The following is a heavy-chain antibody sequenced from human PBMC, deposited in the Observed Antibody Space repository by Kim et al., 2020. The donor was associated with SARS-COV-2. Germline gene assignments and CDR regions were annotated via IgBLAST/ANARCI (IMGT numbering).Heavy chain of an antibody. D-gene: IGHD3-10*01. CDR3: ARSLGDIGLWFPRWYFDL. CDR2: IGTAGDT. V-gene: IGHV3-13*01. J-gene: IGHJ2*01. CDR1: GFTFSSYD. Sequence: GGSLRLSCAASGFTFSSYDMHWVRQATGKGLEWVSAIGTAGDTYYPGSVKGRFTISRENAKNSLYLQMNSLRAGDTAVYYCARSLGDIGLWFPRWYFDLWGRGTLVTVSS.